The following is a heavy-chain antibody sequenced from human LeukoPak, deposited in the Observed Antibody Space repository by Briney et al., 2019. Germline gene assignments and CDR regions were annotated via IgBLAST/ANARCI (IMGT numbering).Heavy chain of an antibody. V-gene: IGHV1-18*01. CDR2: ISAYNGNT. CDR1: GYTFTSYG. Sequence: ASVKVSCKASGYTFTSYGISWVRQAPGQGLEWMGWISAYNGNTNYAQKLQGRVTMTTDTSTSTAYMELRSMRSDDTAVYYCARTDPNYYYMDVWGKGTTVTVSS. J-gene: IGHJ6*03. CDR3: ARTDPNYYYMDV.